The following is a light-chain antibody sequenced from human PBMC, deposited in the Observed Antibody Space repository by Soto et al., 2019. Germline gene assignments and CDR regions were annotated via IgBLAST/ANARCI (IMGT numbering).Light chain of an antibody. J-gene: IGLJ7*01. V-gene: IGLV1-47*01. CDR1: SSNIGSNY. CDR3: AVWDDSLSIV. CDR2: RNN. Sequence: QSVLTQPPSASGTPGQRVTISCSGSSSNIGSNYVYWYQQFPGMAPKLLIYRNNQRPSGVPERFSGSRSGTSASLAISGLRSEDEADYYCAVWDDSLSIVFGGGTQLTVL.